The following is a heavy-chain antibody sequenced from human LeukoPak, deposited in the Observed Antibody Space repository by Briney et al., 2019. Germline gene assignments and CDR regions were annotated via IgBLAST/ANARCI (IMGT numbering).Heavy chain of an antibody. CDR2: NYPDDSRT. J-gene: IGHJ4*02. CDR1: GYRFTKSW. D-gene: IGHD4-17*01. V-gene: IGHV5-51*01. Sequence: GESLRISWKGSGYRFTKSWIGWVRQMPGKGLEWLGINYPDDSRTRYSPSFQGQVTMSVDKSISTAYLQWSSLKASDTAMYYCARPSYGASDYWGQGTLVTVSS. CDR3: ARPSYGASDY.